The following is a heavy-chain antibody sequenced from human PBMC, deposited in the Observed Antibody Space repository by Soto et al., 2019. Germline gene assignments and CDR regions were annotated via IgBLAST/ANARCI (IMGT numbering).Heavy chain of an antibody. CDR3: ARVAGPYYYYGMDV. D-gene: IGHD6-19*01. Sequence: VASVKVSCKASGGTFSSYAISWVRQAPGQGLEWMGGIIPIFGTANYAQKFQGRVTFTADKSTSTAYMELSSLRSEDTAVYYCARVAGPYYYYGMDVWGQGTTVTVSS. V-gene: IGHV1-69*06. CDR2: IIPIFGTA. J-gene: IGHJ6*02. CDR1: GGTFSSYA.